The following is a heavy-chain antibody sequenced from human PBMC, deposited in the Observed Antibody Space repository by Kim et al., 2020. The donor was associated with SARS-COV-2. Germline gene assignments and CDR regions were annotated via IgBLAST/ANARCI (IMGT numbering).Heavy chain of an antibody. CDR3: VKAINDEATK. V-gene: IGHV3-64D*06. CDR2: INTDGLVT. CDR1: GFTFSSYS. J-gene: IGHJ4*02. D-gene: IGHD5-12*01. Sequence: GGSLRLSCSTSGFTFSSYSMYWVRQAPGKGLEYVSAINTDGLVTSYIDSVKGRFTISRDNSKDTLYLELSSLRAEDTAVYYCVKAINDEATKWGQGTLVTVSS.